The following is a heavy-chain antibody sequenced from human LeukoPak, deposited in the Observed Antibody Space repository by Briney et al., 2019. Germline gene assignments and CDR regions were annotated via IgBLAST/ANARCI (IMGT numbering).Heavy chain of an antibody. CDR1: GGSFSGYY. D-gene: IGHD5-18*01. CDR2: INHSGST. Sequence: SETLSFTCAVYGGSFSGYYWSWIRQPPGKGLEWIGEINHSGSTNYNPSLKSRVTISVDTSKNQFSLKLSSVTAADTAVYYCARGTLQLWSYYFDYWGQGTLVTVSS. CDR3: ARGTLQLWSYYFDY. J-gene: IGHJ4*02. V-gene: IGHV4-34*01.